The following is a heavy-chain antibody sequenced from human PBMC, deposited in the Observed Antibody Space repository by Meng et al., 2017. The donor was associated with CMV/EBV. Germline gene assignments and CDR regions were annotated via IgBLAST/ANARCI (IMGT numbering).Heavy chain of an antibody. CDR3: ARVLRWNGVIDY. CDR2: IYTSGST. CDR1: GGSISSYY. Sequence: QVQLQESGPGLGNPSETLSLTCTVCGGSISSYYWSWIRQPARKGLEWIGRIYTSGSTNYNPSLKSRVTMSVDTSKNQFSLKLSSVTAADTAVYYCARVLRWNGVIDYWGQGTLVTVSS. J-gene: IGHJ4*02. V-gene: IGHV4-4*07. D-gene: IGHD4-23*01.